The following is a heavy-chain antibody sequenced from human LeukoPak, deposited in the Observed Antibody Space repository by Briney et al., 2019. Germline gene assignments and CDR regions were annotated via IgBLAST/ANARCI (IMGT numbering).Heavy chain of an antibody. J-gene: IGHJ4*02. CDR2: IKSKTDGGTT. CDR3: TTWVVATINDY. CDR1: GFTFSNAW. V-gene: IGHV3-15*01. Sequence: GGPLRLSCAASGFTFSNAWMSWVRQAPGKGLEWVGRIKSKTDGGTTDYVAPVKGRFTISRDDSKNTLYLQMNSLKTEDTAVYYCTTWVVATINDYWGQGTLVTVSS. D-gene: IGHD5-12*01.